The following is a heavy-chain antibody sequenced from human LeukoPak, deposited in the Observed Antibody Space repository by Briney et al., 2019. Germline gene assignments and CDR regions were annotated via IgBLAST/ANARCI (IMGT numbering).Heavy chain of an antibody. CDR2: ISYDGSNK. V-gene: IGHV3-30*14. CDR3: VKAGDSGSYYVY. CDR1: GFTFSSYA. D-gene: IGHD1-26*01. J-gene: IGHJ4*02. Sequence: PGGSLRLSCAASGFTFSSYAMRWVRQAPGKGLEWVAVISYDGSNKYYADSVKGRFTISRDNSKNTLYLQMSSLRAEDTAVYYCVKAGDSGSYYVYWGQGTLVTVSS.